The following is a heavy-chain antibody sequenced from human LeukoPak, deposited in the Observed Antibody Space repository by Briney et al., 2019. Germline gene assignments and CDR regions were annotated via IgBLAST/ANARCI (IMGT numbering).Heavy chain of an antibody. CDR2: IYYSGGT. D-gene: IGHD4-23*01. CDR3: ARGETAFYGNYYYYYYGMDV. V-gene: IGHV4-59*01. J-gene: IGHJ6*02. Sequence: SETLSLTCTVSGGSISSYYWSWIRQPPGKGLEWIGYIYYSGGTNYNPSLKSRVTISGDPSKTQYSLKLSSVTAADTAVYYCARGETAFYGNYYYYYYGMDVWGQGTTVTVSS. CDR1: GGSISSYY.